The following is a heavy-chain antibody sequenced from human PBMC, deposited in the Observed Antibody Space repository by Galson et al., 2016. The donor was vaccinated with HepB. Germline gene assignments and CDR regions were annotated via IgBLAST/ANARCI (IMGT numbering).Heavy chain of an antibody. D-gene: IGHD3-3*01. CDR3: STAIRGRPWACY. Sequence: SPRPPCAASGFTFSNSWHNWIRQAPGKGLEWVGRNKSHSDGGTTAYATPVKGSITISRDESSNMGDVEMNSLKSEDTGVYYCSTAIRGRPWACYWGQGTQVIGPS. V-gene: IGHV3-15*07. CDR2: NKSHSDGGTT. CDR1: GFTFSNSW. J-gene: IGHJ4*02.